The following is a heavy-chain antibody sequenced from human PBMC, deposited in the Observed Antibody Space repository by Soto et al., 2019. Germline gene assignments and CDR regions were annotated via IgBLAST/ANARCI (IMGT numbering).Heavy chain of an antibody. Sequence: QVQLVQSGAEVKKPGASVKVSCKASGYTFTSYYMHWVRQAPGQGLERMGIINPSGGSTSYAQKFQGRFTMSRDTSTSTGYMELSSLRSEDTAVYYCARVSSWSCFDYWGQGTLVTVSS. D-gene: IGHD6-13*01. V-gene: IGHV1-46*01. CDR2: INPSGGST. J-gene: IGHJ4*02. CDR3: ARVSSWSCFDY. CDR1: GYTFTSYY.